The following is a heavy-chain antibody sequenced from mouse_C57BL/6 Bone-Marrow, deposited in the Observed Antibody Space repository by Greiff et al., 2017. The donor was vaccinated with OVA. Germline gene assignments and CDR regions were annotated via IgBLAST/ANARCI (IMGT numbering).Heavy chain of an antibody. CDR3: AKEDYSNQGWAMDY. CDR1: GYTFTSYW. CDR2: IDPSDSYT. D-gene: IGHD2-5*01. Sequence: QVQLQQPGAELVRPGTSVKLSCKASGYTFTSYWMHWVKQRPGQGLEWIGVIDPSDSYTNYNQKFKGKATLTVDTSSSTAYMQLSSLTSEDSAVYYCAKEDYSNQGWAMDYWGQGTSVTVSS. V-gene: IGHV1-59*01. J-gene: IGHJ4*01.